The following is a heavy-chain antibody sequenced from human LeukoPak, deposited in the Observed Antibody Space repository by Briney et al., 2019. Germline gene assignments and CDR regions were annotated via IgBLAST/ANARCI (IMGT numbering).Heavy chain of an antibody. CDR2: ISTYTGNT. Sequence: ASVKVSCKASGYTFTNYGVVWVRQRPGGGLEWVGWISTYTGNTSYSHKFQDRVIMTRDISSKTTSMELRRLAADDTAVYYCARGPRGAVQGVSIRFARLDVWGQGTTVTVS. V-gene: IGHV1-18*01. D-gene: IGHD3-10*01. J-gene: IGHJ6*02. CDR1: GYTFTNYG. CDR3: ARGPRGAVQGVSIRFARLDV.